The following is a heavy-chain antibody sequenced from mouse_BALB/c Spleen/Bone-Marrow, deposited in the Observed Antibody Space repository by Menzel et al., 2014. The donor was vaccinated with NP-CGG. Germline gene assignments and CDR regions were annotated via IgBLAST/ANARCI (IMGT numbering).Heavy chain of an antibody. CDR1: GFTFSSSI. CDR2: ISTGGTYT. Sequence: EVKLVESGGGLVKPGGSLKLSCSASGFTFSSSIMSWVRQTPEKRLEWVATISTGGTYTYYPDSVKGRFTISRDTANNALFQQMSSLKYEDAAMYYCSRGYGNCFDYWGQGTTLTVSS. CDR3: SRGYGNCFDY. J-gene: IGHJ2*01. D-gene: IGHD2-10*02. V-gene: IGHV5-6-4*01.